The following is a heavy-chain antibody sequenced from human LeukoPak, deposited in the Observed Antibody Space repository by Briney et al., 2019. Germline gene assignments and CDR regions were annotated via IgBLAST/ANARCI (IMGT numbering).Heavy chain of an antibody. Sequence: SVKVSCKASGGTFSSYAISWVRQAPVQGLEWMGTIIPILGIANYAQKFQGRVTITADKSTSTAYMELSSLRSEDTAVYYCARGPSSITMIVGPARPYGMDVWGQGTTVTVSS. CDR2: IIPILGIA. CDR3: ARGPSSITMIVGPARPYGMDV. J-gene: IGHJ6*02. CDR1: GGTFSSYA. D-gene: IGHD3-22*01. V-gene: IGHV1-69*04.